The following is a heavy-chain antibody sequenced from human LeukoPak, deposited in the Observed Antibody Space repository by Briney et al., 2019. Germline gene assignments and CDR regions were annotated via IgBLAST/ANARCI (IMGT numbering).Heavy chain of an antibody. CDR3: AKDLRDAFDI. CDR1: GFTFDDYG. J-gene: IGHJ3*02. Sequence: GGSLRLSCAASGFTFDDYGMSWVRQAPGKGLEWVSGINWNGGGTGYADSVKGRFTISRDNAKNSLYLQMNSLRAEDTAVYYCAKDLRDAFDIWGQGTMVTVSS. V-gene: IGHV3-20*04. CDR2: INWNGGGT.